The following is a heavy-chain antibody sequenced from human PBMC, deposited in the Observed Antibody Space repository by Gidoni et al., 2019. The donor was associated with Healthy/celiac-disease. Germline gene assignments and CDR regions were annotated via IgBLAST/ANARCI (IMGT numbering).Heavy chain of an antibody. Sequence: EVQLVESGGGLVKPGGSLRLSCAASGFTSSSYSMNWVRQAPGKGLEWVSSISSSSSYIYYADSVKGRFTISRDNAKNSLYLQMNSLRAEDTAVYYCARDWGHGPRGDIVYGMDVWGQGTTVTVSS. J-gene: IGHJ6*02. CDR3: ARDWGHGPRGDIVYGMDV. CDR1: GFTSSSYS. D-gene: IGHD2-15*01. CDR2: ISSSSSYI. V-gene: IGHV3-21*01.